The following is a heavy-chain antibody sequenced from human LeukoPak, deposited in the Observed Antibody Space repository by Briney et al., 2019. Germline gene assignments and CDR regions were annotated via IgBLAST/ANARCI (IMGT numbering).Heavy chain of an antibody. Sequence: GASVTVSCKASGHTFTVYYIHWVRQAPGQGLEWMGWINPNSGGTNYAQKFQGRVTITRDTSISTAYMELSRLRSDDTAVYYCARGVYYYDSSGYYIFDYWGQGTLVTVSS. J-gene: IGHJ4*02. D-gene: IGHD3-22*01. CDR1: GHTFTVYY. CDR3: ARGVYYYDSSGYYIFDY. V-gene: IGHV1-2*02. CDR2: INPNSGGT.